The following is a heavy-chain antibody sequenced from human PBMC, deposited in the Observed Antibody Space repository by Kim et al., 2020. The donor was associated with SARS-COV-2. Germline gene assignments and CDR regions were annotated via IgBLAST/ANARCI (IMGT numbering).Heavy chain of an antibody. J-gene: IGHJ3*02. Sequence: ETHYVDPVKGRFTISKDNAQNSLYLQMNSLRVEDTAVYYCGTSWDYAFDIWGQGTMVTVSS. D-gene: IGHD1-7*01. V-gene: IGHV3-7*01. CDR3: GTSWDYAFDI. CDR2: ET.